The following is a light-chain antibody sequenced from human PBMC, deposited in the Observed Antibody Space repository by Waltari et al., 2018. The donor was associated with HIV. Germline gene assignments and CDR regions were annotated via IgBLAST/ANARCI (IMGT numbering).Light chain of an antibody. CDR2: DNE. CDR1: NSNLGNNY. V-gene: IGLV1-51*01. CDR3: GTWDSSLNLYV. Sequence: SAAPGQKVAISCSGGNSNLGNNYVSWYQQVPGKAPRLLIYDNEKRPPGIPDRFSASKAGVSATLGITGLQIVDEADYYCGTWDSSLNLYVFGPGTTVAVL. J-gene: IGLJ1*01.